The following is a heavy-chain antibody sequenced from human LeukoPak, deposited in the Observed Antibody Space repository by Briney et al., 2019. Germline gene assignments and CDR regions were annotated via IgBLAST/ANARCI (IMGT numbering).Heavy chain of an antibody. CDR3: ARDYGGNSGWLDP. CDR2: MNPNSGNT. Sequence: ASVKVSCKASGYTFTGYYMHWVRQATGQGLEWIGWMNPNSGNTGYAQKFQGRVTLTRSTSISTAYMELRSLTSEDTAVYYCARDYGGNSGWLDPWGQGTLVTVSS. D-gene: IGHD4-23*01. V-gene: IGHV1-8*02. J-gene: IGHJ5*02. CDR1: GYTFTGYY.